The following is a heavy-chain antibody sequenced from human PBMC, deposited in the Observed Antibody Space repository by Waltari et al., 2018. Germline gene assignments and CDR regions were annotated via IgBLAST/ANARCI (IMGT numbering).Heavy chain of an antibody. V-gene: IGHV3-33*01. D-gene: IGHD4-17*01. CDR1: GFTFRPYG. CDR2: IWNDGSNK. CDR3: ARGSTTSYYYGMDV. Sequence: QVQLVESGGGVVQPGRSLRLPCTGTGFTFRPYGLHWVRQAPGKGLEWVAVIWNDGSNKYYADSVKGRFTISRDNSKNTLYLQMNSLRAEDTAVYYCARGSTTSYYYGMDVWGQGTTVTVSS. J-gene: IGHJ6*02.